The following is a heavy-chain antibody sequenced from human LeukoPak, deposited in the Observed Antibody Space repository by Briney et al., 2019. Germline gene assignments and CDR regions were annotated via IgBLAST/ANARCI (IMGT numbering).Heavy chain of an antibody. J-gene: IGHJ4*02. CDR2: IRAYNDKT. CDR3: ARGPAYYYDSSGYYY. V-gene: IGHV1-18*01. D-gene: IGHD3-22*01. CDR1: GYTFTSYG. Sequence: GAAVKVSCKASGYTFTSYGISWVRQAPGQRPEWMGWIRAYNDKTNYAQKLPGRVTMTTDTSPSTAHIELRSLRSDDTAVYYCARGPAYYYDSSGYYYWGQGTLVTVSS.